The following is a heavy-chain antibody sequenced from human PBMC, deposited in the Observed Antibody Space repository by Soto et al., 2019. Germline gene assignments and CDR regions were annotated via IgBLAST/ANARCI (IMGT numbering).Heavy chain of an antibody. CDR3: ARDLTTVHWYFDL. CDR1: GFTFSSYS. V-gene: IGHV3-21*01. CDR2: ISSSSSYI. Sequence: EVQLVESGGGLVKPGGSLRLSCAASGFTFSSYSMNWVRQAPGKGLEWVSSISSSSSYIYYADSVKGRFTISRDNAKNSLYLQMNSLGAEDTAVYYCARDLTTVHWYFDLWGRGTLVTVSS. J-gene: IGHJ2*01. D-gene: IGHD4-17*01.